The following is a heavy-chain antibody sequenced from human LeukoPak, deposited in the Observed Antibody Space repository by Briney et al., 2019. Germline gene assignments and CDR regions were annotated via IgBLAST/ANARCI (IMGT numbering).Heavy chain of an antibody. CDR1: GGSISSSSYY. Sequence: SETLSLTCTVSGGSISSSSYYWGWIRQPPGKGLEWIGSIYYSGSTYYNPSLKSRVTISVDTSKNQFSLKLSSVTAADTAMYYCARLRPPSYCSGGSCALDAFDIWGQGTMVTVSS. CDR3: ARLRPPSYCSGGSCALDAFDI. V-gene: IGHV4-39*07. J-gene: IGHJ3*02. CDR2: IYYSGST. D-gene: IGHD2-15*01.